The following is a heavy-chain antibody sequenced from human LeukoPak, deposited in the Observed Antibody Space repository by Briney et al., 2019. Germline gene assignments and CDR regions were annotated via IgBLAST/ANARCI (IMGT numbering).Heavy chain of an antibody. CDR3: ATATTYCGGGSCYVGSWFDP. CDR1: GYTFTGYY. V-gene: IGHV1-2*06. D-gene: IGHD2-15*01. CDR2: INPNSGGT. J-gene: IGHJ5*02. Sequence: ASVKVSCKASGYTFTGYYMHWVRQAPGQGLEWMGRINPNSGGTNYAQKFQGRVTMTRDTSISTAYMELSRLRSDDTAVYYCATATTYCGGGSCYVGSWFDPWGQGTLVTVSS.